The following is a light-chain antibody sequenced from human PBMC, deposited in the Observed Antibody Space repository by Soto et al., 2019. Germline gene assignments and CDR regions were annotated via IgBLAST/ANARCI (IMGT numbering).Light chain of an antibody. CDR3: QQSYTTPRT. Sequence: MMMTQSPATLSVSPGERVTLSCRTSHSVNSHVAWYQQKPGQAPRLLLYGASTRATGIPVRFSGSGSGTDFTLTIGSLQPEDFATYYCQQSYTTPRTFGQGTKVDIK. CDR1: HSVNSH. J-gene: IGKJ1*01. CDR2: GAS. V-gene: IGKV3-15*01.